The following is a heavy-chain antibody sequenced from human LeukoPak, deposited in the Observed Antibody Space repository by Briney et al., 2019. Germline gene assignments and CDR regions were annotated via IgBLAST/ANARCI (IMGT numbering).Heavy chain of an antibody. Sequence: GASVKVSCKASGGTFSSNEISWVRQAPGQGLEWMGRIIPNLGTANYAQSFQGRVTITADISTSTAYMELSSLRSEDTAVYFCARWASIIYDSNWYAPLDYWGQGTLVTVSS. CDR3: ARWASIIYDSNWYAPLDY. CDR2: IIPNLGTA. D-gene: IGHD6-13*01. CDR1: GGTFSSNE. J-gene: IGHJ4*02. V-gene: IGHV1-69*04.